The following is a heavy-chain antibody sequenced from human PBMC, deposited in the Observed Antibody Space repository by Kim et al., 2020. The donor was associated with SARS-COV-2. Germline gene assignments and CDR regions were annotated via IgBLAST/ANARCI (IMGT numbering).Heavy chain of an antibody. J-gene: IGHJ3*02. Sequence: GGSLRLSCAASGFTLSGSTVHWVRQASGKRLEWVGRIRSKANSYATAYAASVKNRFTISRDDSKNTAYLQMNSLKTEDTAVYYCARVNPIAGGWYDAFDIWGQGTMVTVSS. D-gene: IGHD6-19*01. CDR3: ARVNPIAGGWYDAFDI. CDR1: GFTLSGST. V-gene: IGHV3-73*01. CDR2: IRSKANSYAT.